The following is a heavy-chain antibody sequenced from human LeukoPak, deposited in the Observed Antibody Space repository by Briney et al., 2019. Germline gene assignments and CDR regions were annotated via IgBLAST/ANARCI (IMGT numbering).Heavy chain of an antibody. Sequence: PSETLSLTCAVYGGSFSGYYWSWIRQPPGKGLEWLGEINHSGSTNYNPSLKSRVTISVDTSKNQFSLKLSSVTAADTAVYYCARSGPTPSVLFDYWGQGTLVTVSS. D-gene: IGHD2-15*01. J-gene: IGHJ4*02. CDR2: INHSGST. CDR3: ARSGPTPSVLFDY. CDR1: GGSFSGYY. V-gene: IGHV4-34*01.